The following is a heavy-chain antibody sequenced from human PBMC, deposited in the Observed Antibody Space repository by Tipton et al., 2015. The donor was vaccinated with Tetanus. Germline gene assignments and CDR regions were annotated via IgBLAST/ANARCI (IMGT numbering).Heavy chain of an antibody. CDR1: GFNVRANY. D-gene: IGHD4-17*01. V-gene: IGHV3-53*01. J-gene: IGHJ4*02. CDR2: IYHDDTT. CDR3: AKTISNDYVAA. Sequence: GSLRLSCAASGFNVRANYLTWVRQTPGKGLEWVSSIYHDDTTYYGDSVKGRFTISRDNSKNTMYLQMSSLRAEDTAVYYCAKTISNDYVAAWGQGTLVTVSS.